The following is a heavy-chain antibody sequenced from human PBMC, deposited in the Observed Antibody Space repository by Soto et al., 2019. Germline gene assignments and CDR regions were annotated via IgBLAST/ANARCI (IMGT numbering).Heavy chain of an antibody. D-gene: IGHD6-19*01. CDR2: INPNSGGT. J-gene: IGHJ4*02. V-gene: IGHV1-2*04. CDR3: ARGIQTEDSSGWYVDY. Sequence: GASVKVSCKASGYTFTGYYMHWVRQAPGQGLEWMGWINPNSGGTNYAQKFQGWVTMTRDTSISTAYMELSRLRSDDTAVYYCARGIQTEDSSGWYVDYWGQGTLVTVSS. CDR1: GYTFTGYY.